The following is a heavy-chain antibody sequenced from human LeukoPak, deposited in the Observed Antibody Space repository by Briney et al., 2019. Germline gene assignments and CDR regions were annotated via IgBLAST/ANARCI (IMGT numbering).Heavy chain of an antibody. CDR3: AKESGGYSNNRGWFDP. D-gene: IGHD4-11*01. V-gene: IGHV3-30*18. J-gene: IGHJ5*02. CDR2: ISYDGSKK. Sequence: VGSLRLSPVASLFTFSSYGMQLVRQAPGKGLERVAVISYDGSKKDYTDSVKGRFTISRDNSKNTLYLQMNSLKAEDTAVYYCAKESGGYSNNRGWFDPWGQGTLVTVSS. CDR1: LFTFSSYG.